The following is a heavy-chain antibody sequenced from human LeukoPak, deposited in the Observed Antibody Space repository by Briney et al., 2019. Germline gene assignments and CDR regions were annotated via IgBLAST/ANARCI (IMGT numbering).Heavy chain of an antibody. Sequence: PSETLSLTCSVSGYSISSGYYWGWIRQPPGKGLEWIGSIYYSGSTYYNPSHKSRVTISVDTSKNQFSLKLSSVTAADTAVYYCASWLTAMVEPLFDYWGQGTLVTVSS. CDR2: IYYSGST. D-gene: IGHD5-18*01. V-gene: IGHV4-38-2*02. J-gene: IGHJ4*02. CDR1: GYSISSGYY. CDR3: ASWLTAMVEPLFDY.